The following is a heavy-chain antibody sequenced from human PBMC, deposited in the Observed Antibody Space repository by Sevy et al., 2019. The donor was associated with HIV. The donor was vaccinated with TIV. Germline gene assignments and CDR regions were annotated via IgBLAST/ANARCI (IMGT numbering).Heavy chain of an antibody. Sequence: ASVKVSCKASGYTFTGYYMHWVRQAPGQGLEWMGRINPNSGGTNYAQKFQGRVTMTWDTSISTAYMELSRLRSDDTAVYYCARGDSSSCPFDYWGQGTLVTVSS. D-gene: IGHD6-13*01. V-gene: IGHV1-2*06. J-gene: IGHJ4*02. CDR2: INPNSGGT. CDR3: ARGDSSSCPFDY. CDR1: GYTFTGYY.